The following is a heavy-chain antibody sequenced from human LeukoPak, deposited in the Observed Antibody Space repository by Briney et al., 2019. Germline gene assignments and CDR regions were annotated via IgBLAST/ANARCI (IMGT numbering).Heavy chain of an antibody. J-gene: IGHJ5*02. CDR1: GGSISSGSYY. D-gene: IGHD3-10*01. V-gene: IGHV4-61*02. CDR2: IYTSGST. CDR3: ARGRSRFDP. Sequence: PSQTLSLTCTVSGGSISSGSYYWSWIRQPAGKGLEWIGRIYTSGSTNYNPSLKSRITISVDTSKNQFSLKLSSVTAADTAVYYCARGRSRFDPWGQGTLVTVSS.